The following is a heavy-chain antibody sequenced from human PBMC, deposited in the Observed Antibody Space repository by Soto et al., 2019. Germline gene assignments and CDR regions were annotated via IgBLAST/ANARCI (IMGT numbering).Heavy chain of an antibody. Sequence: PGGSLRLSCAASGFTFSSYGMHWVRQAPGKGLEWVAVIWYDGSNKYYADSVKGRLTISRDNSKNTLYLQMNSLRAEDTAVYYCARDREYSSSSGGYYYYGMDVWGQGTTVTVSS. V-gene: IGHV3-33*01. CDR1: GFTFSSYG. CDR3: ARDREYSSSSGGYYYYGMDV. CDR2: IWYDGSNK. J-gene: IGHJ6*02. D-gene: IGHD6-6*01.